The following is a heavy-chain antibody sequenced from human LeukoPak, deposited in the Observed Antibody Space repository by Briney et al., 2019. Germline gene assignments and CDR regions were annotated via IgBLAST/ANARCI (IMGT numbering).Heavy chain of an antibody. CDR1: GFTFSSYW. Sequence: GGSLRLSCAASGFTFSSYWMSWVRQAPGKGLEWVANIKQDGSEKYYVDSVKGRFTISRDNAKNSLYLQMNSLRAEDTAVYYCARDPGYYSGGSCSIDYWGQGTLVTVSS. CDR3: ARDPGYYSGGSCSIDY. J-gene: IGHJ4*02. D-gene: IGHD2-15*01. V-gene: IGHV3-7*03. CDR2: IKQDGSEK.